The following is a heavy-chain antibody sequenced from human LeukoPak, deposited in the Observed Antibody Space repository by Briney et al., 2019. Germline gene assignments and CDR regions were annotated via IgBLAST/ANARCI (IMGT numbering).Heavy chain of an antibody. V-gene: IGHV3-48*03. D-gene: IGHD4-17*01. CDR2: INSSGSTI. CDR3: ANLLDYGDYEGVGPDLTWFDP. J-gene: IGHJ5*02. Sequence: GGSLRLSCAASGFTFSSYEMNWVRQTPGKRLEWVSYINSSGSTIYYADSVKGRFTISRDNAKNSLYLQMNSLRAEDTAVYYCANLLDYGDYEGVGPDLTWFDPWGQGTLVTVSS. CDR1: GFTFSSYE.